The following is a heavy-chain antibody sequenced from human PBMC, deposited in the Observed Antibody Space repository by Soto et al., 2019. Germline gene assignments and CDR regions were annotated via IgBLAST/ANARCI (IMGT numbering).Heavy chain of an antibody. Sequence: PGGSLRLSCAASGFTFSSYGTHWVRQAPGKGLEWVAVISYDGSNKYYADSVKGRFTISRDNSKNTLYLQMNSLRAEDTAVYYCAKDRMEGGAQYYFDYWGQGTLVTVSS. CDR1: GFTFSSYG. CDR2: ISYDGSNK. CDR3: AKDRMEGGAQYYFDY. D-gene: IGHD1-26*01. V-gene: IGHV3-30*18. J-gene: IGHJ4*02.